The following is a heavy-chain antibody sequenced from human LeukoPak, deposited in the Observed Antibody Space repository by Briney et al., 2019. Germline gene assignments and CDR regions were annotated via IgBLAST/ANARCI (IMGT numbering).Heavy chain of an antibody. D-gene: IGHD3-22*01. CDR1: GGSISSSNW. J-gene: IGHJ4*02. CDR2: IYHSGST. CDR3: ARLYDSSGYYKDY. V-gene: IGHV4-4*02. Sequence: PSGTLSLTCAVSGGSISSSNWWSWVRPPPGKVLEWIGEIYHSGSTNYNPSLKSRVTISVDKSKNQFSLKLSSVTAADTAVYYCARLYDSSGYYKDYWGQGTLVTVSS.